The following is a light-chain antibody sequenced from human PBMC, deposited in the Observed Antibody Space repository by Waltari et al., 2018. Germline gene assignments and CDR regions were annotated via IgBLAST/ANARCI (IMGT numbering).Light chain of an antibody. CDR3: NSHTSADTWV. Sequence: QSALTQPASVSGSPGQSLTISCTGTSSDIGRYNYVSWFQHHPGKTPKVVIYDVSERPSGVSNRFSGSKSGNTASLTISGLQAEDEADYYCNSHTSADTWVFGGGTKLTVL. V-gene: IGLV2-14*03. CDR1: SSDIGRYNY. J-gene: IGLJ3*02. CDR2: DVS.